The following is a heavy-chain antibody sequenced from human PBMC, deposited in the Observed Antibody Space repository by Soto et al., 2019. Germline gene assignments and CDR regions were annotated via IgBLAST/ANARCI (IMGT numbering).Heavy chain of an antibody. Sequence: QVQLVESGGGLVKPGGSLRLSCAASGFTFSDYYMSWIRQAPGKGLEWLSYISGSSDNTNYADSVKDRFTISRDNAKKSLYLEMNSLRAEDTAVYYCATITMMTWGQGTLVTVSS. CDR3: ATITMMT. J-gene: IGHJ5*02. CDR1: GFTFSDYY. D-gene: IGHD3-22*01. V-gene: IGHV3-11*06. CDR2: ISGSSDNT.